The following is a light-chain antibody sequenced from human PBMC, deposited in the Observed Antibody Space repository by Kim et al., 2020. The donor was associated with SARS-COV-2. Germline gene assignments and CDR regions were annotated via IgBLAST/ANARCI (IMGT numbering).Light chain of an antibody. CDR3: QVWDSSSDHVV. CDR2: YDS. V-gene: IGLV3-21*04. J-gene: IGLJ2*01. CDR1: KIGSKS. Sequence: APRKTAKINCGGTKIGSKSVHWYQQKPGQAHVLVIYYDSDRPSGIPERFSGSNSGNTATLTISRVEAGDEADYYCQVWDSSSDHVVFGGGTQLTVL.